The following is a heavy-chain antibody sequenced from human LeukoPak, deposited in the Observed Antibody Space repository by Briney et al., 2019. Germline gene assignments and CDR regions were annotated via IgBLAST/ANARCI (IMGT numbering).Heavy chain of an antibody. CDR1: GFTFSDYC. Sequence: GGSLRLSCAASGFTFSDYCMSWIRQAPGKGLEWVSYISSSGSNIYYADSVKGRFTISRDNAKNSLYLQMNSLRAEDTAVYYCASSGMQQPYHTDAFDMGAQETMVTLSS. J-gene: IGHJ3*02. CDR2: ISSSGSNI. V-gene: IGHV3-11*01. CDR3: ASSGMQQPYHTDAFDM. D-gene: IGHD1-26*01.